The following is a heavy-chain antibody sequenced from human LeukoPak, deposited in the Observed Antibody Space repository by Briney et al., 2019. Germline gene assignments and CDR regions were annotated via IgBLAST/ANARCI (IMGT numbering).Heavy chain of an antibody. CDR1: GDSVSSNSAA. D-gene: IGHD6-19*01. V-gene: IGHV6-1*01. J-gene: IGHJ4*02. Sequence: KPSQTLSVTCAISGDSVSSNSAAWHWLRQSPSRGLEWLGRTYYRSKWSSDYAVSMESRLIINSDTSKNQFSLQLKSVTPEDTVVYYCARGRSWPLDYWGQGTLVTVSS. CDR2: TYYRSKWSS. CDR3: ARGRSWPLDY.